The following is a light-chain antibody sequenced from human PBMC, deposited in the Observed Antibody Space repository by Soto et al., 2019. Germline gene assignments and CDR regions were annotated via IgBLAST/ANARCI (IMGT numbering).Light chain of an antibody. CDR1: QSISSS. CDR3: QQYDSYSQT. V-gene: IGKV1-5*01. J-gene: IGKJ1*01. CDR2: DAS. Sequence: DIQMTQSPSTLSASVGDRVTITCRASQSISSSLAWYQQKPGKAPNLLIYDASSLESGVTSRFSGSGSGTEFTLSISSLQPDDFATYYCQQYDSYSQTFGQGTKVEIK.